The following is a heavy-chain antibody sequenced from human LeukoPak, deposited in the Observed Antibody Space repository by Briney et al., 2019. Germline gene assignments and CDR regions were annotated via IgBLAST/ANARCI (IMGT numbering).Heavy chain of an antibody. CDR1: GFTFSSYA. Sequence: GGSLRLSCAASGFTFSSYAMSWVRQAPGKGLEWVSAISGSGGSTYYADSVKGRFTISRDNSKNTLYLQMNSLRAEDTAVYYCAKGRTPYSSSSPGTNWGQGTLVTVSS. J-gene: IGHJ4*02. CDR3: AKGRTPYSSSSPGTN. V-gene: IGHV3-23*01. CDR2: ISGSGGST. D-gene: IGHD6-6*01.